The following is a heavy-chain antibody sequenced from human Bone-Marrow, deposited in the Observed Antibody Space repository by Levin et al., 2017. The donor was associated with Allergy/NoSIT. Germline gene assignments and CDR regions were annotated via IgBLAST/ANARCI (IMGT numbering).Heavy chain of an antibody. CDR2: MSGSGSLI. J-gene: IGHJ4*02. CDR3: ARALVAAVSDH. CDR1: GFEFRNHE. Sequence: LPGGSLRLSCAASGFEFRNHEMNWFRQAPGKALEWISFMSGSGSLIYYADSVRGRFAISRDNAKNSLHLQMNSLRGDDTAVYYCARALVAAVSDHWGQGTLVTDSS. V-gene: IGHV3-48*03. D-gene: IGHD2-15*01.